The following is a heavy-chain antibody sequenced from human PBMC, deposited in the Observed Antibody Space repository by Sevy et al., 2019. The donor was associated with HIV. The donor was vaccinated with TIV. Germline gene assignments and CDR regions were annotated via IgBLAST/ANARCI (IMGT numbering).Heavy chain of an antibody. Sequence: GGSLRLSCAASGFTFSSYGMHWVRQAPGKGLEWVAVIWYDGSNKYYADSVKGRFTISRDNSKNTLYLQMNSLRAEDTAVYYCAKDKGGTAAEYYYYYGMDVWGQGTTVTVSS. CDR3: AKDKGGTAAEYYYYYGMDV. D-gene: IGHD6-13*01. V-gene: IGHV3-30*02. CDR1: GFTFSSYG. CDR2: IWYDGSNK. J-gene: IGHJ6*02.